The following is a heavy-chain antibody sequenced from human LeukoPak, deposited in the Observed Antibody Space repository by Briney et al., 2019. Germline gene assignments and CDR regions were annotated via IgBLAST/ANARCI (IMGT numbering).Heavy chain of an antibody. CDR1: GFTFSSYA. V-gene: IGHV3-30*02. CDR2: IRYDGSNK. J-gene: IGHJ4*02. CDR3: AKDPTHYRVWDYYENSGLSY. D-gene: IGHD3-22*01. Sequence: GGSLRLSCAASGFTFSSYAMHWVRQAPGKGLEWVAFIRYDGSNKYYADSVKGRFTISRDNSKNTLNLQMNSLRAEDAAVYYCAKDPTHYRVWDYYENSGLSYWGQGTLVTVSS.